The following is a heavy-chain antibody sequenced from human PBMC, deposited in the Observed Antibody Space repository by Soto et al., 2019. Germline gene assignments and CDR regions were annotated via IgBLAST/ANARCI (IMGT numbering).Heavy chain of an antibody. Sequence: QVQLQESGPRLVKPSQTLSLTCTVSGDSISSGNYYWTWIRQPPGKGLEWIGYIYYSGRTYSNPSLKMRXXMXVXKSKNQFTRKLNSVTAADTTVYYCASVYGAFQSFDYWGQGTLVTVSS. V-gene: IGHV4-30-4*01. CDR2: IYYSGRT. D-gene: IGHD4-17*01. J-gene: IGHJ4*02. CDR3: ASVYGAFQSFDY. CDR1: GDSISSGNYY.